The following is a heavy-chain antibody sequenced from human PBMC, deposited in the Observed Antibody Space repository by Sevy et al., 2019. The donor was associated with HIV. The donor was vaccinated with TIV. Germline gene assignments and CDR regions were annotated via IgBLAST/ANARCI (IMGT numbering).Heavy chain of an antibody. CDR2: IYYNRHI. CDR1: GGSITSLY. Sequence: ETLSLTCTVSGGSITSLYWNWIRQPPGQGLEWIANIYYNRHINCNPSLKSRVTLSLDTSKNQFSLRLSSVTAADTAMYYCAGENAWGRGYSWGQGTLVTVSS. V-gene: IGHV4-59*08. J-gene: IGHJ4*02. D-gene: IGHD1-26*01. CDR3: AGENAWGRGYS.